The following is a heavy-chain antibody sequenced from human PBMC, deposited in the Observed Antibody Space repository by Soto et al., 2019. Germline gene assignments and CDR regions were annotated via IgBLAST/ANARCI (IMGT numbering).Heavy chain of an antibody. V-gene: IGHV1-69*13. CDR3: AEGGYSYGRNWFDP. J-gene: IGHJ5*02. Sequence: SVKVSCKASGGTFSSYAISWVRQAPGQGLEWMGGIIPIFGTANYAQKFQGRVTITADESTSTAYMELSSLRSEDTAVYYCAEGGYSYGRNWFDPWGQGTLVTVSS. D-gene: IGHD5-18*01. CDR2: IIPIFGTA. CDR1: GGTFSSYA.